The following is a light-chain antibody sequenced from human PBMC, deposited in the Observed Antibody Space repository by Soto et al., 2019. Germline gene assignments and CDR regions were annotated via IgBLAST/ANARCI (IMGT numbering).Light chain of an antibody. CDR2: WAS. CDR1: QSVLYSSNNKNY. J-gene: IGKJ1*01. Sequence: DIVMTQSPDSLAVSLGERATINCKSSQSVLYSSNNKNYLAWYQQKPGQPPKLLIYWASTRESGVPDRFSGSGSGTDFTLPISSLQAEDVAVYYCQQYYSTPLTFGQGTKVEIK. CDR3: QQYYSTPLT. V-gene: IGKV4-1*01.